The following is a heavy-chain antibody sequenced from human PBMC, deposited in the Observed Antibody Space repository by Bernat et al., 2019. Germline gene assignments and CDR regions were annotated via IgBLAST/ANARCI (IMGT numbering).Heavy chain of an antibody. CDR3: AGLPRYCGGDCYRGDAFDI. CDR2: IYYSGST. Sequence: QLQLQESGPGLVKPSETLSLTCTVSGGSISSSSYYWGWIRQPPGKGLEWIGSIYYSGSTYYNPSLKSRVTIAVDTSKDQFSLKLSSVTAADATVYYCAGLPRYCGGDCYRGDAFDIWGQGTMVTVSS. J-gene: IGHJ3*02. V-gene: IGHV4-39*01. CDR1: GGSISSSSYY. D-gene: IGHD2-21*02.